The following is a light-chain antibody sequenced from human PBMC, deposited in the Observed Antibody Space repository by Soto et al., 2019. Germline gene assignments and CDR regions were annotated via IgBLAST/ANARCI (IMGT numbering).Light chain of an antibody. J-gene: IGKJ4*01. V-gene: IGKV4-1*01. CDR2: WAS. Sequence: DIVMTQSPDSLAVSLGERATIKCKSSQSVLYSANNKNYLDWYQQKQGQPPKVLIHWASTRESGVPDRFSASGSGTDFTLTISGLQAEDVAVYYCQQYYTTPIPFGGGTKVDIK. CDR1: QSVLYSANNKNY. CDR3: QQYYTTPIP.